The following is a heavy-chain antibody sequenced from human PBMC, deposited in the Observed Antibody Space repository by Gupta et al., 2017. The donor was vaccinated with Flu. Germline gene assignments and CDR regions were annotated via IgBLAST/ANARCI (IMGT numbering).Heavy chain of an antibody. Sequence: GFVFSDFTMHWVRQAPGRGLEWVSCVSRISRFTFYADSVKGRFSISRDNAGNLVYLQMNSMRAEDTGVYYCAKNRASGTTKGAFDTWGQGTMLIVSA. D-gene: IGHD1-1*01. V-gene: IGHV3-21*06. CDR2: VSRISRFT. J-gene: IGHJ3*02. CDR1: GFVFSDFT. CDR3: AKNRASGTTKGAFDT.